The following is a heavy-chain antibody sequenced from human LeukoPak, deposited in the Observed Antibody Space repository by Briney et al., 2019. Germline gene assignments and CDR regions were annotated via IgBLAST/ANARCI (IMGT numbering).Heavy chain of an antibody. CDR2: VIPIFGTA. J-gene: IGHJ5*02. CDR3: ARGEFAYPIVVVPAAIGGDWFDP. D-gene: IGHD2-2*02. CDR1: GGTFSSYA. V-gene: IGHV1-69*06. Sequence: SVKVSCKASGGTFSSYAISWVRQAPGQGLEWMGGVIPIFGTANYAQKFQGRVTITADKSTSTAYMELSSLRPEDTAVYYCARGEFAYPIVVVPAAIGGDWFDPWGQGTLVTVSS.